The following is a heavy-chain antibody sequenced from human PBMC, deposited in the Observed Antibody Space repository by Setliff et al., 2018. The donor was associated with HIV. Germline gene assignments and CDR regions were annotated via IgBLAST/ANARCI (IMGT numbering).Heavy chain of an antibody. CDR3: ARAYYDSSGYYWGAFDI. CDR1: GGSISSHY. D-gene: IGHD3-22*01. CDR2: IYYSGST. Sequence: SETLSLTCTVSGGSISSHYWSWIRQPPGKGLEWIGSIYYSGSTNYNPSLKSRVTISVDTPKNQFSLKLSSVTAADTAVYYCARAYYDSSGYYWGAFDIWGQGTMVTVSS. V-gene: IGHV4-59*11. J-gene: IGHJ3*02.